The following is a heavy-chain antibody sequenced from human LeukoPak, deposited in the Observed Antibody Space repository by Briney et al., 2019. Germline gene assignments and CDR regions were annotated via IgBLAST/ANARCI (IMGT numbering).Heavy chain of an antibody. V-gene: IGHV3-23*01. D-gene: IGHD3-9*01. CDR3: AKVGFDWLSLERFDY. Sequence: GGSLRLSCAASGFTFSSYAMSWVRQAPGKGLEWVSAISGSGGSTYYADSVKGRLTISRDNSKNTLYLQMNSLRAEDTAVYYCAKVGFDWLSLERFDYWGQGTLVTVSS. J-gene: IGHJ4*02. CDR2: ISGSGGST. CDR1: GFTFSSYA.